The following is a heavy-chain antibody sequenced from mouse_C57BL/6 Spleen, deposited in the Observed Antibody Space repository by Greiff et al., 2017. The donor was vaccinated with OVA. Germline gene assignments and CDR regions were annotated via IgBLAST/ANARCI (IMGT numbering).Heavy chain of an antibody. D-gene: IGHD3-3*01. CDR3: TRRAGTWFAY. J-gene: IGHJ3*01. V-gene: IGHV1-15*01. CDR2: IDPETGGT. Sequence: QVQLQQSGAELVRPGASVTLSCKASGYTFTDYEMHWVKQTPVHGLEWIGAIDPETGGTAYNQKFKGKAILTADKSSRTAYMELRSLTAEDSAVYYCTRRAGTWFAYWGQGTLVTVSA. CDR1: GYTFTDYE.